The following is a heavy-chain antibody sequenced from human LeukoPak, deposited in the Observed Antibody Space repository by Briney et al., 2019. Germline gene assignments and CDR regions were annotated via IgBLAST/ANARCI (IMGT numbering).Heavy chain of an antibody. V-gene: IGHV3-23*01. CDR3: AKRGDRSGWSYYFDY. CDR1: GFTFSSYA. D-gene: IGHD6-19*01. CDR2: ISGSGGST. Sequence: GGSLRLSCAASGFTFSSYAMSWVRQAPGKGLEWVSAISGSGGSTYYADSVKGRFTISRDNSKNTLYLQMNSLRAEDTAVYYCAKRGDRSGWSYYFDYWGQGTLVTVSS. J-gene: IGHJ4*02.